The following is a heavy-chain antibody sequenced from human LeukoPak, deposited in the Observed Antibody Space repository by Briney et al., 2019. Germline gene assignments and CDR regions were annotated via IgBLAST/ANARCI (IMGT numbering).Heavy chain of an antibody. CDR1: GGSFSGYY. D-gene: IGHD3-3*01. CDR3: ASFRSTYYDFWSGYYPGNYYYYYVDV. Sequence: PSETLSLTCAVYGGSFSGYYWSWIRQPPGKGLEWIGEINHSGSTNYNPSLKSRVTISVDTSKNQFSLKLSSVTAADTAVYYCASFRSTYYDFWSGYYPGNYYYYYVDVWGKGTTVTVSS. CDR2: INHSGST. V-gene: IGHV4-34*01. J-gene: IGHJ6*03.